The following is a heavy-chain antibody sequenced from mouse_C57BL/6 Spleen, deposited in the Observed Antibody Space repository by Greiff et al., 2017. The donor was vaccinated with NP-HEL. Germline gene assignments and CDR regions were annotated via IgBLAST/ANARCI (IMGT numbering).Heavy chain of an antibody. CDR2: IYPGSGST. Sequence: VQLQQPGAELVKPGASVKMSCKASGYTFTSYWITWVKQRPGQGLEWIGDIYPGSGSTNYNEKFKSKATLTVDTSSSTAYMQLSSLTSEDSAVYYCARKGYGNLGYYAMDYWGQGTSVTVSS. J-gene: IGHJ4*01. D-gene: IGHD2-1*01. CDR3: ARKGYGNLGYYAMDY. V-gene: IGHV1-55*01. CDR1: GYTFTSYW.